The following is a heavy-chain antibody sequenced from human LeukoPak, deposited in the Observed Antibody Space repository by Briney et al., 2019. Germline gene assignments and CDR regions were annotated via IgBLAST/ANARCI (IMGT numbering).Heavy chain of an antibody. CDR3: ARGEYSSSWYGPGGMDV. CDR2: INPNSGGT. J-gene: IGHJ6*02. D-gene: IGHD6-13*01. CDR1: GYTFTRYY. Sequence: GASVKVSCKASGYTFTRYYMHWVRQAPGQGLEWMGWINPNSGGTNYAQKFQGWVTMTRDTSISTDYMELRRLRPDDTAVYYCARGEYSSSWYGPGGMDVWGQGTTVTVSS. V-gene: IGHV1-2*04.